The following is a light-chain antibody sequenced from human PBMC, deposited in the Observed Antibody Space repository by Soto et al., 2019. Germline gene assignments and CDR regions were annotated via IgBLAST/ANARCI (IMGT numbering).Light chain of an antibody. V-gene: IGLV3-21*02. J-gene: IGLJ3*02. CDR2: DDS. CDR3: QVWDSSTDRWV. CDR1: NVGSKS. Sequence: SYELTQTPSVSVTPGQTARITCGGDNVGSKSVHWFQQKAGQAPVLVVYDDSDRPSGIPERFSGSNSGNTATQTINRVEAGDEADYYCQVWDSSTDRWVFGGGTKVTV.